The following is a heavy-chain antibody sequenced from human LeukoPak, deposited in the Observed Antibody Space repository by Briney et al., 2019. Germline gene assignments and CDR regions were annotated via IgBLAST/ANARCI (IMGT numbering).Heavy chain of an antibody. Sequence: GGSLRLSCAASGFTFSGSAMHWVRQASGKGLEWVGRIRSKANSYATAYAASVKGRFTISRDDSKNTAYLQMNSLKTEDTAVYYCTRHPDGSSTSCYRHYCYYYGMDVWGKGTTVTVSS. CDR2: IRSKANSYAT. V-gene: IGHV3-73*01. CDR1: GFTFSGSA. D-gene: IGHD2-2*02. CDR3: TRHPDGSSTSCYRHYCYYYGMDV. J-gene: IGHJ6*04.